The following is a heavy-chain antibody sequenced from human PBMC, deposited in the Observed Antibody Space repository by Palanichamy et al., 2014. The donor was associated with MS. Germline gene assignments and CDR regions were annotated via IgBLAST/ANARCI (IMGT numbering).Heavy chain of an antibody. CDR3: AKVGGTRGYFYYGMDV. CDR2: IYYSGSI. D-gene: IGHD1-14*01. J-gene: IGHJ6*02. V-gene: IGHV4-59*12. Sequence: QVQLQESGPGLVKPSETVSLTCNVSGGSISNSYWTWIRQPPGKGLEWMGYIYYSGSINYNPSLENRVTISIDTSKNQFSLKLSSVTAADTAVYYCAKVGGTRGYFYYGMDVWGQGTTVTVSS. CDR1: GGSISNSY.